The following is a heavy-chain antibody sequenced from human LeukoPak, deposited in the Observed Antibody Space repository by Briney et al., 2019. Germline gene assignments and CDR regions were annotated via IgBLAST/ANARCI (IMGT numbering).Heavy chain of an antibody. CDR2: IYYSGSS. V-gene: IGHV4-59*01. CDR3: ARFGYSYGMDV. D-gene: IGHD3-22*01. Sequence: KASETLSLTCTASGGSISNYYWSWIRQPPGKGLEWIGYIYYSGSSNYNPSLKSRVTISVDTSKKQFSLKLSSVTAADTAVYYCARFGYSYGMDVWGQGTTVTVSS. CDR1: GGSISNYY. J-gene: IGHJ6*02.